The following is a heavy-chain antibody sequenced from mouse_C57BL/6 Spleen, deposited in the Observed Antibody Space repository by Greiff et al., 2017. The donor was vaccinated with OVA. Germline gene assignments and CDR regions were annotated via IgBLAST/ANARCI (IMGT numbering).Heavy chain of an antibody. CDR2: IDPEDGDT. Sequence: VQLQQSGAELVRPGASVKLSCTASGFTFTDYYMHWVKQRPEQGLEWIGRIDPEDGDTEYAPKFQGKATMTADTSSNTAYLQLSSLTSEDTAVYYCTTKGIYDCYLFDYWGQGTTLTVSA. J-gene: IGHJ2*01. V-gene: IGHV14-1*01. CDR1: GFTFTDYY. D-gene: IGHD2-3*01. CDR3: TTKGIYDCYLFDY.